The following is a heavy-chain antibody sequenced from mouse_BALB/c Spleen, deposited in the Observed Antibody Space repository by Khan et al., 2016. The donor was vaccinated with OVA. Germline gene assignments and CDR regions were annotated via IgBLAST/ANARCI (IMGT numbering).Heavy chain of an antibody. CDR2: ISSSGST. CDR3: ARDGSRDNYAMVY. CDR1: GYSITSDYV. Sequence: VQLQESGPGLVKPSQSLSLTCTVTGYSITSDYVWNWNRKFPGNKLEWMVYISSSGSTTYNPALKSRISITRDTSKNQFFLQLNTVTTEDTATYYCARDGSRDNYAMVYWGQGTSVTVSS. D-gene: IGHD2-3*01. J-gene: IGHJ4*01. V-gene: IGHV3-2*02.